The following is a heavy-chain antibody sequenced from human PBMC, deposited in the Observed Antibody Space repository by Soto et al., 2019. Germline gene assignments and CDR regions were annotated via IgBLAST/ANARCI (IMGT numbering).Heavy chain of an antibody. CDR2: ISGSGGST. CDR3: AKEASPDYGDYQYYFDY. V-gene: IGHV3-23*01. Sequence: EVQLLESGGGLLQPGGSLRLSCAASGFTFSSYAMSWVRQAPGKGLEWVSTISGSGGSTYYADSVKGRFTISRDNSKYTLYLQMNSLRADDTAVYYCAKEASPDYGDYQYYFDYWGQGTLVTVSS. J-gene: IGHJ4*02. D-gene: IGHD4-17*01. CDR1: GFTFSSYA.